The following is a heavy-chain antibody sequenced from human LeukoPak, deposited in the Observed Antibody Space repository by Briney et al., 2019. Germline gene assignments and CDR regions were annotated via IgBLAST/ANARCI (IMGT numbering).Heavy chain of an antibody. J-gene: IGHJ4*02. Sequence: SETLSLTCTVSGGSISSSYWSWIRQPPEKGLEWIGSGYYGGSTNYNPSLKSRLTISVDSSKNQFSLKLSSVTAADTAVYYCARIAAASPFDYFDYWGQGALVTVSS. CDR2: GYYGGST. CDR1: GGSISSSY. V-gene: IGHV4-59*01. CDR3: ARIAAASPFDYFDY. D-gene: IGHD6-13*01.